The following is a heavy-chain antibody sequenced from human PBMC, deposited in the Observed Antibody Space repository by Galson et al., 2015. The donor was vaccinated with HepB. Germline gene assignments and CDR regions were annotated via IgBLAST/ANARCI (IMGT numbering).Heavy chain of an antibody. D-gene: IGHD3-16*01. Sequence: SLRLSCAASGFTFSSYGMHWVRQAPGKGLEWVAVISYDGSNKYYADSVKGRFTISRDNSKNTPYLQMNSLRAEDTAVYYCAKDLGGPYDVIDYWGQGTLVTVSS. CDR2: ISYDGSNK. V-gene: IGHV3-30*18. CDR3: AKDLGGPYDVIDY. CDR1: GFTFSSYG. J-gene: IGHJ4*02.